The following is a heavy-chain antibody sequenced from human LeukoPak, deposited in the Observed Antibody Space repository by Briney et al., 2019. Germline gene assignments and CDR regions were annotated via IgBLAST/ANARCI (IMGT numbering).Heavy chain of an antibody. CDR3: XXXXXFGYTSPNDY. CDR1: GFSFSSYW. Sequence: GGSLRLSCAASGFSFSSYWMTWIRQAPGKGLEWVANINLYGSEKYYVDSVKGRFTISRDNAKNSLYLQMNSLRADDTAVYFCXXXXXFGYTSPNDYWGQGTLVTVSS. D-gene: IGHD6-13*01. V-gene: IGHV3-7*01. CDR2: INLYGSEK. J-gene: IGHJ4*02.